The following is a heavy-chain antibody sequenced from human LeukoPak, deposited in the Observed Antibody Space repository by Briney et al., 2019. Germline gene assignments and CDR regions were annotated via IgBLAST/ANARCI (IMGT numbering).Heavy chain of an antibody. V-gene: IGHV5-51*01. Sequence: GESLKISCKISGYRLTSNWIGWVRQVPGKGLEWMGLIYPGYSDAKYSPSFQGQVTFSVDASISTAYSQLSGLRASDTAIYYCVRFALSSSLDHWGQGTLVTVSS. CDR1: GYRLTSNW. CDR2: IYPGYSDA. J-gene: IGHJ5*02. D-gene: IGHD6-13*01. CDR3: VRFALSSSLDH.